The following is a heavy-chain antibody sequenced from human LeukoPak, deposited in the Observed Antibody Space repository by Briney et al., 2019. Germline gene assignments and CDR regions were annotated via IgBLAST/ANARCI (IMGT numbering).Heavy chain of an antibody. CDR2: ISSSSSTI. J-gene: IGHJ4*02. V-gene: IGHV3-48*01. D-gene: IGHD3-10*01. CDR1: GFTFSSYS. CDR3: AKDPGDVWFGELFQVY. Sequence: GGSLRLSCAASGFTFSSYSMNWVRQAPGKGLEWVSYISSSSSTIYYADSVKGRFTISRDNSKNTLYLQMNSLRAEDTAVYYCAKDPGDVWFGELFQVYWGQGTLVTVSS.